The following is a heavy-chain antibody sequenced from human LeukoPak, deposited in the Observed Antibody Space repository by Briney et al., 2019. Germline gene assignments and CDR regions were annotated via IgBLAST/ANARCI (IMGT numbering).Heavy chain of an antibody. D-gene: IGHD3-3*01. CDR2: MNPNSGNT. V-gene: IGHV1-8*03. Sequence: ASVKVSCKASGYTFTSYDINWVRQATGQGLEWMGWMNPNSGNTGYAQKFQGRVTITRNTSISTAYMELSSLRSEDTAVYYCARGFRGLFWSGYYPPNWFDPWGQGTLVTVSS. CDR1: GYTFTSYD. CDR3: ARGFRGLFWSGYYPPNWFDP. J-gene: IGHJ5*02.